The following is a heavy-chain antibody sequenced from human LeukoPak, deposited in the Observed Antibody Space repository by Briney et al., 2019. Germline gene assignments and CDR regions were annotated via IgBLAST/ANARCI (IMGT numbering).Heavy chain of an antibody. CDR2: ISGSGGST. J-gene: IGHJ6*02. CDR3: AKDRRRITMMGYGMDV. D-gene: IGHD3-22*01. Sequence: PGGSLRLSCAASGFTFSSYAMSGVRQAPGKGLEWVSAISGSGGSTYYADSVKGRFTISRDNSKNTLYLQMNSLRAEDTAVYYCAKDRRRITMMGYGMDVWGQGTTVTVSS. CDR1: GFTFSSYA. V-gene: IGHV3-23*01.